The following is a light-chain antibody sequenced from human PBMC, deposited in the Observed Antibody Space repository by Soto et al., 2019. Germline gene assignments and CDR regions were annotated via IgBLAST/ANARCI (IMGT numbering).Light chain of an antibody. V-gene: IGKV1-5*03. CDR2: KAS. CDR1: QSISNW. J-gene: IGKJ1*01. Sequence: DIQMTQSPSTLSASVGDRVTITCRASQSISNWLAWYQQKPGKAPKLLIYKASYLEGGVPSRFSGSGSGTEFTLTISSLQPDDFAIYYWQPYDTSSRTVGQGPKVEI. CDR3: QPYDTSSRT.